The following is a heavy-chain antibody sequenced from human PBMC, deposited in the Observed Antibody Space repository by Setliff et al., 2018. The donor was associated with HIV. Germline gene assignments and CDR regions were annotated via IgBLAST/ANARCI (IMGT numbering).Heavy chain of an antibody. Sequence: LSLTCTVSGGSISSGSYYWSWIRQPAGKGLEWIGRFYTSGSTNYSPSLKSRVTMSVDTSKNQFSLTLCSVTAADTAVYYCARGDWYDFFDYWGQGTLVTVSS. J-gene: IGHJ4*02. D-gene: IGHD6-19*01. CDR2: FYTSGST. V-gene: IGHV4-61*02. CDR3: ARGDWYDFFDY. CDR1: GGSISSGSYY.